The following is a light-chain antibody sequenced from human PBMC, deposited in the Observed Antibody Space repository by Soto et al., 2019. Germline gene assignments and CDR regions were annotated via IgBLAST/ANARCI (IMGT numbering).Light chain of an antibody. Sequence: QSALTQPRSVSGSPGQSVTIPCTGTSSDVGGYNYVSWYQQHPGKAPKLMIYDVSQRPSGVPDRFSGSKSGNTASLTISGLQDEDEADYYCCSYAGSHFLFGGGTKVTVL. V-gene: IGLV2-11*01. J-gene: IGLJ2*01. CDR2: DVS. CDR3: CSYAGSHFL. CDR1: SSDVGGYNY.